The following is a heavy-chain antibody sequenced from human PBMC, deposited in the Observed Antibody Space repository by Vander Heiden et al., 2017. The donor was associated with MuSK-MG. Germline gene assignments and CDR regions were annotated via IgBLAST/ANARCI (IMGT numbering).Heavy chain of an antibody. V-gene: IGHV3-21*01. D-gene: IGHD2-15*01. J-gene: IGHJ6*02. CDR2: ISSSSSYI. Sequence: EVQLVESGGGLVKPGGSLRLSCAASGFTFSSYSMNWVRQAPGKGLEWVSSISSSSSYIYYADSVKGRFTISRDNAKNSLYLQMNSLRAEDTAVYYCARALGYCSGGSCVYYYYGMDVWGQGTTVTVSS. CDR1: GFTFSSYS. CDR3: ARALGYCSGGSCVYYYYGMDV.